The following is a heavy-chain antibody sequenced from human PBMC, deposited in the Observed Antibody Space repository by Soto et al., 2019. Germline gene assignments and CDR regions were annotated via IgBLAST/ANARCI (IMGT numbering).Heavy chain of an antibody. CDR2: ISGSGGST. J-gene: IGHJ4*02. V-gene: IGHV3-23*01. CDR3: AKDAEGGPSTVTNFDY. CDR1: GFTFSSYA. Sequence: GGSLRLSCAASGFTFSSYAMSWVRQAPGKGLEWVSAISGSGGSTYYADSVKGRFTISRDNSKNTLYLQMNSLRAEDTAVYYCAKDAEGGPSTVTNFDYWGQGTLVTVSS. D-gene: IGHD4-17*01.